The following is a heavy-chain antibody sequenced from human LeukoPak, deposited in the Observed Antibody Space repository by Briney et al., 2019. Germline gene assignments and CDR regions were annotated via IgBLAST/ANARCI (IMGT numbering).Heavy chain of an antibody. CDR2: IGGVGDKT. CDR1: GFTFNPYA. CDR3: AKASRQAAVASPLDY. V-gene: IGHV3-23*01. J-gene: IGHJ4*02. Sequence: HPGGSLRLSCAASGFTFNPYAMSWVRQAPGKGLEWVAGIGGVGDKTHYADSVKGRFTISRDNSKDTLFLQMNSLKADDTAVYYCAKASRQAAVASPLDYWGQGSLVTVSS. D-gene: IGHD6-19*01.